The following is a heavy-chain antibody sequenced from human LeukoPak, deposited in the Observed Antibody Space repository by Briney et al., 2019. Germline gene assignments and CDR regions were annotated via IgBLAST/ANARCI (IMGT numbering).Heavy chain of an antibody. CDR3: ARVSWVTYYYDN. CDR1: GFTFSSYG. CDR2: IWYDGSNK. J-gene: IGHJ4*02. V-gene: IGHV3-33*01. D-gene: IGHD3-16*01. Sequence: GGSLRLSCAASGFTFSSYGMPWVRQAPGKGLEWVAVIWYDGSNKYYADSVKGRFTISRDNSKNTLYLQMNSLRAEDTAVYYCARVSWVTYYYDNWGQGTLVTVSS.